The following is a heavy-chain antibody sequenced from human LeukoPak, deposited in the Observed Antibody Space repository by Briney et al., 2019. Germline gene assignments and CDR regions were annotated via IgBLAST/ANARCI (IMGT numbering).Heavy chain of an antibody. CDR3: ARMVAARPYYMDV. CDR1: GGSISSDY. V-gene: IGHV4-59*01. J-gene: IGHJ6*03. D-gene: IGHD2-15*01. Sequence: NTSETLSLTCTVSGGSISSDYWSWIRQPPGKGLEWIGYIYYSGSTNYNPSPKSRVTISGDTSKNQFSLKLSSVTAADTAVYYCARMVAARPYYMDVWGKGTTVTVSS. CDR2: IYYSGST.